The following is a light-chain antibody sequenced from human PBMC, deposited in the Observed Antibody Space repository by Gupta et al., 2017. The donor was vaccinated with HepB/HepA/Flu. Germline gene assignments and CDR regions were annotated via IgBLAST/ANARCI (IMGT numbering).Light chain of an antibody. J-gene: IGLJ3*02. V-gene: IGLV4-69*01. CDR2: LNRDGSN. CDR1: SGDSRYD. Sequence: QPVLTQSPSASASLGSSVMLASTTSSGDSRYDIEWHQKQQETGPRYLMKLNRDGSNSRGDGIPYRVSGSSSRVARYLTSASLQSEDESYYYSPDWNSSIGVFGGGTKLTVL. CDR3: PDWNSSIGV.